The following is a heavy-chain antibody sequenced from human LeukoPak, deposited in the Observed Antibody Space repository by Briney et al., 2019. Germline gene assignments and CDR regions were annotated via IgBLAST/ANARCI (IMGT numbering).Heavy chain of an antibody. CDR3: ARDRGDYGSSDY. V-gene: IGHV4-4*07. CDR1: GGSISNYY. Sequence: SETLSLTCTVSGGSISNYYWSWIRQPAGKGLEWIGRIYSSGRTNYNPSLKSRVTMSVDTSKNQISLKSSSVTAADTAMYYCARDRGDYGSSDYWGQGTLVTVSS. J-gene: IGHJ4*02. CDR2: IYSSGRT. D-gene: IGHD2-21*02.